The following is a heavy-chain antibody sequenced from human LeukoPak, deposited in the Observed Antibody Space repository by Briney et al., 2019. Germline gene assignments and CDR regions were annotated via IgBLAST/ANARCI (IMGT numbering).Heavy chain of an antibody. CDR2: IYYSGST. J-gene: IGHJ4*02. D-gene: IGHD3-10*01. V-gene: IGHV4-59*08. Sequence: PGGSLRLSCAASGFTFSSHAMSWVRQPPGKGLEWIGSIYYSGSTNYNPSLKSRVTISVDTSKNQFSLKLSSVTAADTAVYYCARASLGSGNYGRYFGDWGQGTLVTVSS. CDR1: GFTFSSHA. CDR3: ARASLGSGNYGRYFGD.